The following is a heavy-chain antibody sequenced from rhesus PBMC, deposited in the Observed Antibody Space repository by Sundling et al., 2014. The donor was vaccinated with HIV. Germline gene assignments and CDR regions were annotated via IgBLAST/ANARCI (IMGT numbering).Heavy chain of an antibody. CDR3: AREFIFGLGYDY. CDR2: IYGTGTST. CDR1: GDSISDSYR. Sequence: QVQLQESGPGVVKPSETLSLTCAVSGDSISDSYRWSWIRQPPGKGLEWIGYIYGTGTSTNNNPSLRSRVTISKDTSKNQFSLKLSSVTAADTALYFCAREFIFGLGYDYWGQGVLVTVSS. J-gene: IGHJ4*01. D-gene: IGHD3-3*01. V-gene: IGHV4S10*01.